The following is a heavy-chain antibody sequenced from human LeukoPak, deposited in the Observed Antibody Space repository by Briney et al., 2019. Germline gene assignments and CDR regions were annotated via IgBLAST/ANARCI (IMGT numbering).Heavy chain of an antibody. Sequence: SQTLSLTCAVSGVSISSGGYSWSWIRQPPGKGLEWIGYIYHSGSTYYNPSLKSRVTISVDRSKNQFSLKLSSVTAADTAVYYCARGAGYSSSNDYWGQGTLVTVSS. V-gene: IGHV4-30-2*02. D-gene: IGHD6-13*01. CDR2: IYHSGST. J-gene: IGHJ4*02. CDR3: ARGAGYSSSNDY. CDR1: GVSISSGGYS.